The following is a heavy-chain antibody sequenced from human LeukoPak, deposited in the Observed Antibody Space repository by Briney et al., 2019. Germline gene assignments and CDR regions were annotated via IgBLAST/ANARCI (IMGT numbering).Heavy chain of an antibody. J-gene: IGHJ4*02. CDR1: GDSIRSYY. CDR3: AGSSKWYFFEY. Sequence: SSEPLSLTCAVSGDSIRSYYWNWIRQSPGKGLERIGYVYYTGSSNYSPSFRGRVTMSVDTSNNQFSLRLRSVTAADTAVYYCAGSSKWYFFEYWGQGTRVTVSA. D-gene: IGHD6-13*01. V-gene: IGHV4-59*01. CDR2: VYYTGSS.